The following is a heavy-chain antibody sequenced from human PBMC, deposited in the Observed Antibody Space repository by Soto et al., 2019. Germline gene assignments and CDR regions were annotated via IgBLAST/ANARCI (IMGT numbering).Heavy chain of an antibody. J-gene: IGHJ4*02. V-gene: IGHV4-34*01. CDR3: ARAKFESTGWHQFDI. CDR2: VSHSGNT. Sequence: PSETLSVTCTVSVGSFTGHFWSWVRQPPGKGLEWIGEVSHSGNTKYYPSLRSRVTLSVDSSENQISLALTSVAAADTAVYYCARAKFESTGWHQFDIWGQGTLVTVSS. D-gene: IGHD7-27*01. CDR1: VGSFTGHF.